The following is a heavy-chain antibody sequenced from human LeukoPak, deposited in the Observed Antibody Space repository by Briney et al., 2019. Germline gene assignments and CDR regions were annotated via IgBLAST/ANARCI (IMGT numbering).Heavy chain of an antibody. D-gene: IGHD3-10*01. CDR2: INPNSGGT. V-gene: IGHV1-2*02. Sequence: GASVKVSCKASGYTFTGYYMHWVRQAPGQGLEWMGWINPNSGGTNYAQKLQGRVTMTRDTSISTAYMELSRLRSDDTAVYYCARGGYYYGSGTNYYMDVWGKGTTVTISS. CDR3: ARGGYYYGSGTNYYMDV. CDR1: GYTFTGYY. J-gene: IGHJ6*03.